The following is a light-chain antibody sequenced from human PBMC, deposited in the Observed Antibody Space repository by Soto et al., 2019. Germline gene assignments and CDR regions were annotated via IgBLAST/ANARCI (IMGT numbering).Light chain of an antibody. J-gene: IGLJ3*02. V-gene: IGLV7-46*01. CDR1: TGAVTSSQY. CDR3: LLSYGDVRV. Sequence: QAVVTQEPSLTVSPGGTVTLTCGSSTGAVTSSQYPYWFQQKPGQAPRTLIHDTNKKHSWTPARFSGSLLGGKAALTLSGAQPEDEAEYYCLLSYGDVRVFGGGTKLTVL. CDR2: DTN.